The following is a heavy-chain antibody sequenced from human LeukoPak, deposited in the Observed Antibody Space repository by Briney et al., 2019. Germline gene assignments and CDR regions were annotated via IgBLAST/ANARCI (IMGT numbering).Heavy chain of an antibody. V-gene: IGHV1-2*02. D-gene: IGHD6-13*01. CDR2: INPNSGGT. Sequence: ASVKVSCKASGYTFTGYYMHWLRQAPGQRLEWMGWINPNSGGTNYAQKFQGRDTMTRDTSISTAYMELRRLRSDDTAVYYCARDLGQQLVPSGGYWGQGTLVTVSS. CDR3: ARDLGQQLVPSGGY. CDR1: GYTFTGYY. J-gene: IGHJ4*02.